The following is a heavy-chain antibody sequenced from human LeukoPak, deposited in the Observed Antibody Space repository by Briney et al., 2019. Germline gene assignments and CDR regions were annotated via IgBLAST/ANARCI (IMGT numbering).Heavy chain of an antibody. CDR2: IYTSGST. V-gene: IGHV4-4*07. J-gene: IGHJ4*02. CDR3: ARLSPDGGGGTFFDY. CDR1: GDSMISYY. Sequence: SETLSLTCTVSGVSGDSMISYYWNWIRQPAGKGLEWIGRIYTSGSTNCNPSLKSRVTMSLDRSKNQFYLKLSSVTAADTAVYYCARLSPDGGGGTFFDYWGQGTLVAVSS. D-gene: IGHD3-16*01.